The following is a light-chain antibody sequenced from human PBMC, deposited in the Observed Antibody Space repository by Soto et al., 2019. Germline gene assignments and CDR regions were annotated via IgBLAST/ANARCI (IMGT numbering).Light chain of an antibody. CDR2: GAS. Sequence: EIVLTQSPGTLSLSPGERATLSCRASQSVSSTYLAWYQQKPGQAPRLLIYGASSRATGIPDRFSGSASGTDFTLTSNRLEPEDLAIYYCQQYGDSRTFGQGTKLEIK. J-gene: IGKJ2*01. V-gene: IGKV3-20*01. CDR1: QSVSSTY. CDR3: QQYGDSRT.